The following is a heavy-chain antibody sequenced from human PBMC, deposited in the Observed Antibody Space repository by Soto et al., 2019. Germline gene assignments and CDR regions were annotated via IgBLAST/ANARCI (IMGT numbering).Heavy chain of an antibody. J-gene: IGHJ4*02. V-gene: IGHV4-61*08. CDR2: IYHTGST. D-gene: IGHD6-6*01. CDR1: GGSVNSDDYY. Sequence: KTSETLSLTCTVSGGSVNSDDYYWSWIRQPPGRGLEWIGYIYHTGSTNYNPSLKSRVSISVDSSRNQFSLKVSSVTAADTAIYYCAREFSNSPEAFDSWGQGSLVTVSS. CDR3: AREFSNSPEAFDS.